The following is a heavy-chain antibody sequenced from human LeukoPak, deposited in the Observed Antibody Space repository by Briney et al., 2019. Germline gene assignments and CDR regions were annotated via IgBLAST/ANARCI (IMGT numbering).Heavy chain of an antibody. Sequence: KSSETLSLTCTVSGGSISSSSYYWGWIRQPPGKGLEWIGSIYYSGSTYYNPSLKSRVTISVDTSKNQFSLKLSSVTAADTAVYYCARRYYDSSGYYYSPFDYWGQGTLVTVPS. J-gene: IGHJ4*02. D-gene: IGHD3-22*01. V-gene: IGHV4-39*01. CDR2: IYYSGST. CDR3: ARRYYDSSGYYYSPFDY. CDR1: GGSISSSSYY.